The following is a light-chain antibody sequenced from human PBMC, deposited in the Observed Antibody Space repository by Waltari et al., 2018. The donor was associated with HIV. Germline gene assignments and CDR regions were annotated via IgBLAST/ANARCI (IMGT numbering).Light chain of an antibody. CDR2: TTT. J-gene: IGLJ3*02. V-gene: IGLV1-40*03. CDR3: QSFDSGLSAWV. CDR1: GSNIGVTYD. Sequence: QSVLTQPPSVSGAPGQRVTVSCTGHGSNIGVTYDVPWYQVLPGSAPKLLIPTTTARPSGVPDRFSGSKAGASASLAITGLQAEDEGDYYCQSFDSGLSAWVFGGGTKLTVL.